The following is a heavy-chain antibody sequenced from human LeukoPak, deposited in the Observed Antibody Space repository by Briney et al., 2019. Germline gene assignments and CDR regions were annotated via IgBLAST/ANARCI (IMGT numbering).Heavy chain of an antibody. CDR1: GVTFSSYA. V-gene: IGHV3-23*01. D-gene: IGHD2-2*01. CDR3: AKDRSSTLWYFDY. J-gene: IGHJ4*02. Sequence: GGSLRLSCAASGVTFSSYAMSWVRQAPGKGLEWVSVISGSGGTTYYADSVQGRFTISRDNSKNTLSLQMNSLRAEDTAIYYCAKDRSSTLWYFDYWGQGAQVTVSS. CDR2: ISGSGGTT.